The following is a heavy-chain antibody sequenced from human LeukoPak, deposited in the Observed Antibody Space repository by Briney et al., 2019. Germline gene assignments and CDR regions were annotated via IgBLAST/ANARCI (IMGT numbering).Heavy chain of an antibody. CDR2: TSPNSGNT. V-gene: IGHV1-8*03. CDR3: ARGVGATISYYHYYIDV. Sequence: ASVKVSCKASGYTFTSYDINWVRQATGQGLEWMGWTSPNSGNTGYAQKFQGRVTITRNTSISTVYMELSSLRSEDTAVYYCARGVGATISYYHYYIDVWGKGTTVTVSS. D-gene: IGHD1-26*01. J-gene: IGHJ6*03. CDR1: GYTFTSYD.